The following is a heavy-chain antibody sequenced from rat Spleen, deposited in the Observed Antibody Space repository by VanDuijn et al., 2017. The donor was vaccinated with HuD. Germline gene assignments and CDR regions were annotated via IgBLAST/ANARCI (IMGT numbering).Heavy chain of an antibody. V-gene: IGHV2-63*01. J-gene: IGHJ4*01. CDR2: MRYDGDT. CDR3: ARAIAADYVMAA. CDR1: GFSFTTYH. Sequence: QVQLKESGPGLVQPAQTLSLTCTVSGFSFTTYHVHWVRQPPGKGLEWMGRMRYDGDTSYNSALKSRLSVSRDTSKNQVFLKMNSLQSDDTAIYYCARAIAADYVMAAWGQGASVTVSS. D-gene: IGHD1-2*01.